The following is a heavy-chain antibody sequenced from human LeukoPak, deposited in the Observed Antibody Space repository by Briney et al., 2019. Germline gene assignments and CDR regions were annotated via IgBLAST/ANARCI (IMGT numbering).Heavy chain of an antibody. V-gene: IGHV3-74*01. Sequence: QPGGSLRLSCAASGFSFSGHWMHRARQLPGKGLVWVSRISPTGSTTSYADSVKGRFTVSRDNAKNTLYLQVNNLRAEDTAVYYCARGPSSNWSGLDFWGQGTLLTVSS. CDR1: GFSFSGHW. J-gene: IGHJ4*02. CDR3: ARGPSSNWSGLDF. CDR2: ISPTGSTT. D-gene: IGHD6-13*01.